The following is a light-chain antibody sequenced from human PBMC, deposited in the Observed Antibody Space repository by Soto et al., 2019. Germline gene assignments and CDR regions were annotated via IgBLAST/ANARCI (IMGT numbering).Light chain of an antibody. V-gene: IGKV3-11*01. J-gene: IGKJ1*01. CDR3: QQRSNWWT. CDR2: DAS. CDR1: QSVNSN. Sequence: EIVLTQSPATLSVSPGDRATLSCRASQSVNSNLAWYHLKPGQAPRLLIYDASNRATGIPARFSGSGSGTDFTLTISSLEPEDFAVYYCQQRSNWWTFGQGTKVDI.